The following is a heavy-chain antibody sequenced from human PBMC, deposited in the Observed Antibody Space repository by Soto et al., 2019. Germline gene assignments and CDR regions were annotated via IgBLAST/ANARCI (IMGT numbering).Heavy chain of an antibody. CDR3: AENHDMDP. V-gene: IGHV3-30*18. Sequence: GGSLRLSCAASGFTFGSYGMHWVRQAPGKGLEWVAVISYDGSNRYYADSVKGRFTISRDNSKNTLYLQMNSLRAEDTAVYYCAENHDMDPWGQGTLVTVSS. CDR1: GFTFGSYG. J-gene: IGHJ5*02. CDR2: ISYDGSNR. D-gene: IGHD3-22*01.